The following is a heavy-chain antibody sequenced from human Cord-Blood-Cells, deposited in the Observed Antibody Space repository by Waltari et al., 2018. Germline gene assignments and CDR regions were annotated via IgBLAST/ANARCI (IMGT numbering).Heavy chain of an antibody. V-gene: IGHV3-21*01. CDR1: GFTFSSYS. CDR3: ARAWDTAMHAFDI. Sequence: EVQLVESGGGLVKPGGSLRLSCAASGFTFSSYSMTWVRQAPGKGLEWVSSISSSSSYIYYADSVKGRFTISRDNAKNSLYLQMNSLRAEDTAVYYCARAWDTAMHAFDIWGQGTMVTVSS. D-gene: IGHD5-18*01. CDR2: ISSSSSYI. J-gene: IGHJ3*02.